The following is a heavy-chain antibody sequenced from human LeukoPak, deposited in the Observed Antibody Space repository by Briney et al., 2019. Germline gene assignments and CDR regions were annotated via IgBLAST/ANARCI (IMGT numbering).Heavy chain of an antibody. CDR3: VRVPSYGYVFDY. CDR2: IIPIFGTS. V-gene: IGHV1-69*13. CDR1: GGTFSSYA. J-gene: IGHJ4*02. Sequence: RASVKVSCKASGGTFSSYAISWVRQAPGQGLEWMGGIIPIFGTSNYAQKFQGRVTITADESTSTAYMELSSLRSEDTAVYYCVRVPSYGYVFDYWGQGTLVTVSS. D-gene: IGHD5-18*01.